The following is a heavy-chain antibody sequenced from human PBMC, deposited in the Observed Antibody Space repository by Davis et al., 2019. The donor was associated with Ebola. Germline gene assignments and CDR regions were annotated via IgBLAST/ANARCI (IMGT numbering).Heavy chain of an antibody. Sequence: GESLKISCAASGFTFNNYYLHWVRHSPGKGLEWVAVIWYDGSNKYYADSVKGRFTISRDNSKNTLYLQMNSLRAEDTAVYYCARVSISGCPDYWGQGTLVTVSS. D-gene: IGHD6-19*01. V-gene: IGHV3-33*08. J-gene: IGHJ4*02. CDR1: GFTFNNYY. CDR2: IWYDGSNK. CDR3: ARVSISGCPDY.